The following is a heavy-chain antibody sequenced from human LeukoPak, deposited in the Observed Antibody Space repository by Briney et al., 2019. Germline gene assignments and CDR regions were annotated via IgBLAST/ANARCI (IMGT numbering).Heavy chain of an antibody. V-gene: IGHV4-59*01. D-gene: IGHD3-22*01. J-gene: IGHJ4*02. CDR2: VYYSVGT. Sequence: PPETLSLTCTVSGGSISSYYWSWIRQPPGKGREWIGYVYYSVGTNYNPSLKSRFTISVDTSKNQFSLKLSSVPVAVTAVYYCARIYSSGYRGFDYWGQGTLVTVSS. CDR3: ARIYSSGYRGFDY. CDR1: GGSISSYY.